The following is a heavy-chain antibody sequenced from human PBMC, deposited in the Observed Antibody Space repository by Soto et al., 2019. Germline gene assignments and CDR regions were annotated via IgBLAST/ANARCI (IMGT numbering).Heavy chain of an antibody. Sequence: SETLSLTXAVYGGSFSGYYWSWIRQPPGKGLEWIGEINHSGSTNYNPSLKSRVTISVDTPKNQFSLKLSSVTAADTAVYYCARGHTYYYYYYGMDVWGQGTTVTVSS. CDR3: ARGHTYYYYYYGMDV. CDR2: INHSGST. V-gene: IGHV4-34*01. J-gene: IGHJ6*02. CDR1: GGSFSGYY.